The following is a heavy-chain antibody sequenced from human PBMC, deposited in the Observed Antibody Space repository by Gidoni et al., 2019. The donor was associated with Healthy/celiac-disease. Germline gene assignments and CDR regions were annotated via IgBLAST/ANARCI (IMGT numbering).Heavy chain of an antibody. D-gene: IGHD6-13*01. CDR1: GYSISSGYS. V-gene: IGHV4-38-2*01. Sequence: QVQLQESGPGLAKPRETLSLTCVVSGYSISSGYSWGWIRQPPGKGLEWIGSIYHRGSTYYNPSLKSRVTISVDTSKNQFSLKLSSVTAADTAVYYCARVYSSSWYLTEYFQHWGQGTLVTVSS. CDR3: ARVYSSSWYLTEYFQH. J-gene: IGHJ1*01. CDR2: IYHRGST.